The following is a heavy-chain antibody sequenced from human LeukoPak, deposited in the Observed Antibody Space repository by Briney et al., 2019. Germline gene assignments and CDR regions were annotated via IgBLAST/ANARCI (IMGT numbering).Heavy chain of an antibody. CDR2: FDPEDGET. D-gene: IGHD1-26*01. Sequence: ASVKVSCKVSGYTLTELSMHWVRQAPGKGLEWMGGFDPEDGETIYAQKFQGRVTMTTDTSTSTAYMELRSLRSDDTAVYYCARDLGWEPQNFDYWGQGTLVTVSS. CDR3: ARDLGWEPQNFDY. V-gene: IGHV1-24*01. J-gene: IGHJ4*02. CDR1: GYTLTELS.